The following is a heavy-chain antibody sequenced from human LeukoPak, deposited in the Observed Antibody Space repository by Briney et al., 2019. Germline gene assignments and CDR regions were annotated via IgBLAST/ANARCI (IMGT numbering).Heavy chain of an antibody. V-gene: IGHV3-23*01. CDR1: GFTFTNYA. J-gene: IGHJ4*02. CDR3: AKDARLLWFGELLLDY. CDR2: ISGGGGST. Sequence: PGGSLRLSCAASGFTFTNYAMSWVRQAPGKGLEWVSTISGGGGSTYYADSVKGRFTISRDNSKNTLYLQMNSLRAEDTAVYYCAKDARLLWFGELLLDYWGQGTLVTVSS. D-gene: IGHD3-10*01.